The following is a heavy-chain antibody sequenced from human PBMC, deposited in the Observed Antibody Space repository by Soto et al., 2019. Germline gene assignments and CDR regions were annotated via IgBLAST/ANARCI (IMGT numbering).Heavy chain of an antibody. V-gene: IGHV3-48*04. J-gene: IGHJ4*02. CDR2: ISSSSSTI. CDR3: AKARYEYLWGNYRSTGNFDS. CDR1: GFTFSSYS. Sequence: PGGSLRLSCAASGFTFSSYSMNWVRQAPGKGLEWVSYISSSSSTIYYADSVKGRFTISRDNAKNSLYLQMESLRVDDTAVYYCAKARYEYLWGNYRSTGNFDSWGQGALVTVSS. D-gene: IGHD3-16*02.